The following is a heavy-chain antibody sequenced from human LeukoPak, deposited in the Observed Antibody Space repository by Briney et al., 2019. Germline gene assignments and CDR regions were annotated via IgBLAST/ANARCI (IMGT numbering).Heavy chain of an antibody. J-gene: IGHJ4*02. CDR2: ISGSGGST. D-gene: IGHD5-18*01. Sequence: GGSLRLSCAASGFTFSSYAMSWVRQAPGKGLEWVSAISGSGGSTYYADSVKGRFTISRDNSKNTLYLQMNSLRAEDTAVYYCARDRADGYNYGDYFDNWGQGTLVTVSS. CDR3: ARDRADGYNYGDYFDN. V-gene: IGHV3-23*01. CDR1: GFTFSSYA.